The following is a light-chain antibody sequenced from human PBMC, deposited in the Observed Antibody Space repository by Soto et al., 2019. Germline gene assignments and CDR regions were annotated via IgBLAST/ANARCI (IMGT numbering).Light chain of an antibody. CDR1: QSVSSNY. CDR3: QKCGSSLWT. CDR2: GAS. V-gene: IGKV3-20*01. Sequence: EIVLTQSPGTLSLSPGERATLSCRASQSVSSNYLAWYQQKPGQAPRLLIYGASSRATGIPERFSGSGSGTDFTLTISRLEPDDFAVYYCQKCGSSLWTFGQGTKVEIK. J-gene: IGKJ1*01.